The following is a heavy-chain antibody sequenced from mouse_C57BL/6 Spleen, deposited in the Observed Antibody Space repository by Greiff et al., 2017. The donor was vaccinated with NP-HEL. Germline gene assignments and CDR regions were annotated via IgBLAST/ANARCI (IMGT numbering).Heavy chain of an antibody. V-gene: IGHV1-18*01. J-gene: IGHJ4*01. CDR3: ARLHYDYDGYAMDY. Sequence: VQLKQSGPELVKPGASVKIPCKASGYTFTDYNMDWVKQSHGKSLEWIGDINPNNGGTIYNQKFKGKATLTVDKSSSTAYMELRSLTSEDTAVYYCARLHYDYDGYAMDYWGQGTSVTVSS. D-gene: IGHD2-4*01. CDR2: INPNNGGT. CDR1: GYTFTDYN.